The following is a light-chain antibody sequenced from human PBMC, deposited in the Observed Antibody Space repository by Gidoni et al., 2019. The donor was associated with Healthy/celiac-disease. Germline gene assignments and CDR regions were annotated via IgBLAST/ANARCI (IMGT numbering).Light chain of an antibody. J-gene: IGLJ2*01. CDR3: NSRDNSGNHLV. CDR1: SLRSYY. Sequence: SSELTQDPAVSVALGQTVRITCQGDSLRSYYASWYQQKPGQAPVLVIYGKNNRPSGIPDRFSGFISGNTASLTITGAQSEDEADYYCNSRDNSGNHLVFGGGTKLTVL. CDR2: GKN. V-gene: IGLV3-19*01.